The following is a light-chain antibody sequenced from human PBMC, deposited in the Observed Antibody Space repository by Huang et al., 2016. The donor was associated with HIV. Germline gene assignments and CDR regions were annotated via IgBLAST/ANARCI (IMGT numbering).Light chain of an antibody. CDR1: QSVSSN. CDR2: GAS. J-gene: IGKJ3*01. CDR3: QQNNNWPPLFT. V-gene: IGKV3-15*01. Sequence: EIVMTQSPATLSASPGERATLSCRASQSVSSNLAWYQQKPGQAPRLIIYGASTRATGIPARFSGSGSGTDFTLTISSLQSEDFAVYYCQQNNNWPPLFTFGPGTKVDIK.